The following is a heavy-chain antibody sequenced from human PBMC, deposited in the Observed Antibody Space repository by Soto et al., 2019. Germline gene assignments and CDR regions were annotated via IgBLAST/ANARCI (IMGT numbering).Heavy chain of an antibody. V-gene: IGHV3-30*18. CDR1: GFTFSSYG. J-gene: IGHJ4*02. CDR3: AKFAYYDSSGYYAFDY. CDR2: ISYDGSNK. Sequence: QVQLVESGGGVVQPGRSLRLSCAASGFTFSSYGMHWVRQAPGKGLEWVAVISYDGSNKYYADSVKGRFTISRDNSKNTLYLQMNSLRAEDTAVYYCAKFAYYDSSGYYAFDYWGQGTLVTVSS. D-gene: IGHD3-22*01.